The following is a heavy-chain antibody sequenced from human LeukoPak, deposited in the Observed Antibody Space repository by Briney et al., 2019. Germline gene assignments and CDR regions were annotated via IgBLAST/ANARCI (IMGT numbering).Heavy chain of an antibody. V-gene: IGHV3-74*01. J-gene: IGHJ4*02. D-gene: IGHD2-21*02. CDR1: RLTFSSSW. CDR3: ARSLGGGDCY. Sequence: GGALSLSCALSRLTFSSSWMHWVRRAPGKGLVWVSRINSDGSTTTYADSVKGRFTVSRDNAKNTLYLQMNSLRAEDTAVYYCARSLGGGDCYWGQGALVTVSS. CDR2: INSDGSTT.